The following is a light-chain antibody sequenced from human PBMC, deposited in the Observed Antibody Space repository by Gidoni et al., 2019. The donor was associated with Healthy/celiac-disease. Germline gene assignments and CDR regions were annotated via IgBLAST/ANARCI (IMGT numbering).Light chain of an antibody. Sequence: EIVMTQSPATLSVSPGERATLSCRASQSVSSNLAWYQQKPGQAPRLLIYGASTRATGIPARVSGSGSGKEFTITIRSLQSEDFEVYYCQKYNNWTPTFGQGTKVEIK. CDR1: QSVSSN. J-gene: IGKJ1*01. CDR2: GAS. CDR3: QKYNNWTPT. V-gene: IGKV3-15*01.